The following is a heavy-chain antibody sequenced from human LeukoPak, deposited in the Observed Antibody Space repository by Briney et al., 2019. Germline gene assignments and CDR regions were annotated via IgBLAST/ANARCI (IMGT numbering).Heavy chain of an antibody. CDR3: ARGRDRSKAGEH. CDR1: GGSCSDYY. CDR2: IHPYGDL. J-gene: IGHJ4*02. Sequence: SETLSLTCAVYGGSCSDYYCSWIRQPPGKGLEWIGEIHPYGDLYYNSSLRSRLTISIDTSKTQFSLRLTSLTAADTAFYYCARGRDRSKAGEHWGQGDGLPVSS. D-gene: IGHD2-21*01. V-gene: IGHV4-34*01.